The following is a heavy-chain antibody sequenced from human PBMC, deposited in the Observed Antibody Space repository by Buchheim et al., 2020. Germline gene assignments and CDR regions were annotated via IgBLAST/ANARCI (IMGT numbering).Heavy chain of an antibody. CDR2: INHSGST. CDR3: ARGSQTAGDWYFDL. V-gene: IGHV4-34*01. J-gene: IGHJ2*01. CDR1: GEPLSGYY. D-gene: IGHD6-13*01. Sequence: QVQLQQWGAGLLKPSETLSLTCAVYGEPLSGYYWNWIRQPPGKGLEWIGEINHSGSTNYNPSLKSRVTISEDTSKNPFSLKRRSATAADTAMYFCARGSQTAGDWYFDLWGRGTL.